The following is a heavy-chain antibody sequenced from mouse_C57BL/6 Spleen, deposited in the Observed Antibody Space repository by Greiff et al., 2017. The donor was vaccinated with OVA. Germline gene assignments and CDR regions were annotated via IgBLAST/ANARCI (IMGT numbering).Heavy chain of an antibody. D-gene: IGHD2-4*01. CDR3: GRGGDYDVIDY. V-gene: IGHV1-11*01. Sequence: QVHVKQSGAELASPGASVTLSCKASGYTFTDHIMNWVKKRPGQGLEWIGRIYPVSGETNYNQKFMGKATFSVDRSSSTVYMVLNSLTSEDSAVYYCGRGGDYDVIDYWGQGTTLTVSS. J-gene: IGHJ2*01. CDR1: GYTFTDHI. CDR2: IYPVSGET.